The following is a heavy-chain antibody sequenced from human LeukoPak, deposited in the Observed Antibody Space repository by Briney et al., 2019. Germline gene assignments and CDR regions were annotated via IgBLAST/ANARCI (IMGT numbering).Heavy chain of an antibody. CDR1: GFMFRAYG. CDR2: TSFDGGNT. V-gene: IGHV3-30*18. CDR3: AKGFGVATINDAFDI. J-gene: IGHJ3*02. D-gene: IGHD5-12*01. Sequence: GGSLRLSCAASGFMFRAYGMHWVRQAPGKGLEWLAVTSFDGGNTYYAASVKGRFTISRDNSNNTLDLQMNSLRAEDTAVYYCAKGFGVATINDAFDIWGQGTMVTVSS.